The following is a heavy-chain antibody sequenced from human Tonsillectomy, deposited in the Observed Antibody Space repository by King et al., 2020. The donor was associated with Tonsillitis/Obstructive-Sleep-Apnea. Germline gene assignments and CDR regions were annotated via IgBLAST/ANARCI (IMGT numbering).Heavy chain of an antibody. V-gene: IGHV1-2*04. CDR3: ARDHSYGSGSYSFDY. J-gene: IGHJ4*02. CDR1: GYTFTGYY. D-gene: IGHD3-10*01. Sequence: VQLVESGAEVKKPGASVKVSCKASGYTFTGYYMHWVRQAPGQGLEWMGWINPNSGGTNYAQKFQGWGTMNRDTSISTAYMELSRLRSDDTAVYYCARDHSYGSGSYSFDYWGQGTLVTVSS. CDR2: INPNSGGT.